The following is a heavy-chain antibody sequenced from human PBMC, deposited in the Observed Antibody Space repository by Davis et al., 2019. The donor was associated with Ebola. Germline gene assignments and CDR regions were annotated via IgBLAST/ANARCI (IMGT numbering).Heavy chain of an antibody. V-gene: IGHV1-24*01. Sequence: ASVKVSCKASGYTFSELSMHWVLQAPGNGLEWMGGFDPEDGETIYAQKFQGRVTVTEDTSTDTAYMELSSLTSDDTAVYYCSTSTITFGGVIVTEAFDIWGQGTMVTVSS. CDR2: FDPEDGET. J-gene: IGHJ3*02. CDR1: GYTFSELS. D-gene: IGHD3-16*02. CDR3: STSTITFGGVIVTEAFDI.